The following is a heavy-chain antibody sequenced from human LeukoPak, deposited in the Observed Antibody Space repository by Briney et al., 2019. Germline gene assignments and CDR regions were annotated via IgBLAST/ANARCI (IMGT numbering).Heavy chain of an antibody. D-gene: IGHD1-26*01. V-gene: IGHV3-23*01. CDR2: ISGSGGST. Sequence: GGSLRVFCAASGFTFSSYAMSWVRQAPGKGLEGVSAISGSGGSTYYADSVKGRFTISRYNSKNTLYLQINSLRAEDTAVYYCAKRWGSGSYWNYWGQGTLVTVSS. CDR1: GFTFSSYA. CDR3: AKRWGSGSYWNY. J-gene: IGHJ4*02.